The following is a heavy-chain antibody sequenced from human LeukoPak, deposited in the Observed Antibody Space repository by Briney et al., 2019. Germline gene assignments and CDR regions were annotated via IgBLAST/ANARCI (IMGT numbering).Heavy chain of an antibody. D-gene: IGHD3-10*01. Sequence: SETLSLTCTVSGGSISSSSYYWGWIRQPPGKGLEWIGSIYYSGSTYYNPSLKSRVTISVDTSKNQFSLKLSSVTAADTAVYYCARLGVGAFDIWGQGTMVTVSS. CDR3: ARLGVGAFDI. CDR1: GGSISSSSYY. J-gene: IGHJ3*02. CDR2: IYYSGST. V-gene: IGHV4-39*07.